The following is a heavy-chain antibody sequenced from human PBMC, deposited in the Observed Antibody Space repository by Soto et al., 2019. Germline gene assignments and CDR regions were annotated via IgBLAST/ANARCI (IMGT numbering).Heavy chain of an antibody. V-gene: IGHV3-30-3*01. CDR1: GFTFSTYA. CDR3: ARDTVGGSWFPLGF. CDR2: ITSNGGNA. D-gene: IGHD2-15*01. J-gene: IGHJ4*02. Sequence: QVQLVESGGGVVQPGSSLRLSCAASGFTFSTYAMDWVRQAPGKGLEWGGVITSNGGNARYADSVNGRFTISRENAHNTLFLQMDSLRPEDTALYFCARDTVGGSWFPLGFWGQGTLVTVSS.